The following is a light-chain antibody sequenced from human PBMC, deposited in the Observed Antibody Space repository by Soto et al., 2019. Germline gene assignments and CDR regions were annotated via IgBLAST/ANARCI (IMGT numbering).Light chain of an antibody. V-gene: IGLV1-44*01. CDR2: TNN. Sequence: QSVLTQPPSASGTPGQTVIVSCSGSTSDIGTNAVNWFQHLPGTAPKLLIYTNNHRPSGVPARFSGSKSGTSASLAISGLQSEDEADYYCATWHDSFYVFGTGTKLTVL. CDR1: TSDIGTNA. J-gene: IGLJ1*01. CDR3: ATWHDSFYV.